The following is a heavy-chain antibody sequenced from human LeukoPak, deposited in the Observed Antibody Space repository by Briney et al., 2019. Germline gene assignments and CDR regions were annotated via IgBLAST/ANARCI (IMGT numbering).Heavy chain of an antibody. J-gene: IGHJ4*02. D-gene: IGHD2-21*02. CDR1: EFTFGSYS. Sequence: GGSLRLSCAASEFTFGSYSMNWVRQAPGKGLEWVSYISSSSSTIYYPDSVKGRFTISRDNAQNSLYLQMNSLRAEDTAVYYCARVRVTQGGGYYFDYWGPGTLVTVSS. CDR3: ARVRVTQGGGYYFDY. V-gene: IGHV3-48*01. CDR2: ISSSSSTI.